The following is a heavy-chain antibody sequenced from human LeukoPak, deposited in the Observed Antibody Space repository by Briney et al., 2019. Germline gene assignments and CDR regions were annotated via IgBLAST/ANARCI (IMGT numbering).Heavy chain of an antibody. CDR2: VRYSGST. CDR1: GASIIINICY. Sequence: SEALSLTCSVSGASIIINICYWGWIRQPPGKGLEWIGCVRYSGSTDYNPSLKTRVTIFVEASRNHIPLKLTSVTAAHTAVFYCARLELSGGIEAANNLGQGTLVTVSS. CDR3: ARLELSGGIEAANN. D-gene: IGHD6-13*01. J-gene: IGHJ4*02. V-gene: IGHV4-39*02.